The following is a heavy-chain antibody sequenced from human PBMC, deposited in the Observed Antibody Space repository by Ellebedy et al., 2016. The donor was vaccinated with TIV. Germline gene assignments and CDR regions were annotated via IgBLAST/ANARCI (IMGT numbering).Heavy chain of an antibody. D-gene: IGHD3-10*01. Sequence: GESLKISCAASGFTFSSYAMSWVRQAPGKGLEWVSAISGSGGSTYYADSVKGRFTISRDNSKNTLYLQMNSLRAEDTATYYCAKTNGVILNPVDYWGQGTLVTVSS. V-gene: IGHV3-23*01. CDR2: ISGSGGST. CDR1: GFTFSSYA. CDR3: AKTNGVILNPVDY. J-gene: IGHJ4*02.